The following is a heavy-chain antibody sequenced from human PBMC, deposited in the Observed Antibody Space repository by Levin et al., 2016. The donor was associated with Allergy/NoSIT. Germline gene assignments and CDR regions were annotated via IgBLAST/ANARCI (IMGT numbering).Heavy chain of an antibody. J-gene: IGHJ6*02. CDR3: ARQGGVLHYYYYGMDV. CDR2: IIPILGIA. Sequence: SVKVSCKASGGTFSSYAISWVRQAPGQGLEWMGGIIPILGIANYAQKFQGRVTITADESTSTAYMELSSLRSEDTAVYYCARQGGVLHYYYYGMDVWGQGTTVTVSS. CDR1: GGTFSSYA. V-gene: IGHV1-69*10. D-gene: IGHD2-8*02.